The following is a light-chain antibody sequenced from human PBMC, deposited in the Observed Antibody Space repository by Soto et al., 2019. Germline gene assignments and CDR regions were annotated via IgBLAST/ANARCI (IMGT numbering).Light chain of an antibody. Sequence: DIQMTQSPPSLSASVGDRVTITCRASQGIRNFVAWYQQKSGKAPKLLIYAASTLQSGVPSRFSGSGSGTDFTPTINSLHPEDVATYYCQKYISVPVFGPGTKVEIK. CDR1: QGIRNF. V-gene: IGKV1-27*01. J-gene: IGKJ3*01. CDR3: QKYISVPV. CDR2: AAS.